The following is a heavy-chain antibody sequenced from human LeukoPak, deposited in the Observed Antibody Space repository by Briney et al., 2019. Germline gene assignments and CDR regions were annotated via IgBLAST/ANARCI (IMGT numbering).Heavy chain of an antibody. CDR3: ARDSGDSSGYSPG. CDR2: ISSSSSYI. D-gene: IGHD3-22*01. Sequence: GGSLRLSCAASGFTFSGYSMNWVRRAPGKGLEWVSSISSSSSYIYYADSVKGRFTISRDNAKNSLYLQMNSLRAEDTAVYYCARDSGDSSGYSPGWGQGTLVTVSS. J-gene: IGHJ4*02. CDR1: GFTFSGYS. V-gene: IGHV3-21*01.